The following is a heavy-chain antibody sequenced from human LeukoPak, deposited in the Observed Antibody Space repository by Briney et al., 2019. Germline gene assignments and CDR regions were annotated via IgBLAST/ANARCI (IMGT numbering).Heavy chain of an antibody. J-gene: IGHJ4*02. D-gene: IGHD5-18*01. V-gene: IGHV4-30-4*01. CDR3: ASSYPWTSPAYFDY. CDR1: GGSISSSDYY. CDR2: IYYSGST. Sequence: SETLSLTCTVSGGSISSSDYYWSWIRQPPGKGLEWIGYIYYSGSTYYNPSLKSRVTISVDTSKNQFSLKLSSVTAADTAVYYCASSYPWTSPAYFDYWGQGTLVTVSS.